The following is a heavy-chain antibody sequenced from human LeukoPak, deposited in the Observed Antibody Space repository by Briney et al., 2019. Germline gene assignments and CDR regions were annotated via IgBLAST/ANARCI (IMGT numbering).Heavy chain of an antibody. CDR2: IYYSGST. CDR3: ARVVVIDDYYCYYGMDV. J-gene: IGHJ6*02. Sequence: PSQTLSLTCTVSGGSISSGGYYWSWIRQHPGKGLEWIGYIYYSGSTYYNPSLKSRVTISVDTSKNQFSLKLSSVTAADTAVYYCARVVVIDDYYCYYGMDVWGQGTTVTVSS. CDR1: GGSISSGGYY. V-gene: IGHV4-31*03. D-gene: IGHD3-22*01.